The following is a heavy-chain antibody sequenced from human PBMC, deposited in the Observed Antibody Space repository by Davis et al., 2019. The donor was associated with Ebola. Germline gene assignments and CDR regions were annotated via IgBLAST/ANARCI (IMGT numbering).Heavy chain of an antibody. J-gene: IGHJ5*02. Sequence: PGGSLRLSCAASGFTFSSYGMHWVRQAPGKGLEWVAVIWYDGSNKYYADSVKGRFTISRDNSKNTLYLQMNSLRAEDTAVYYCARESYDYGDYRKYNWFDPWGQGTLVTVSS. D-gene: IGHD4-17*01. CDR2: IWYDGSNK. V-gene: IGHV3-33*01. CDR3: ARESYDYGDYRKYNWFDP. CDR1: GFTFSSYG.